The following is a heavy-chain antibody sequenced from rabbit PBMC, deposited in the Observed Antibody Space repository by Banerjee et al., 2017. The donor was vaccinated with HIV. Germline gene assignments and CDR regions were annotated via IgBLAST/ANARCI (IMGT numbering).Heavy chain of an antibody. CDR1: GFSFSGTYD. Sequence: QSLQESGGDLVKPGASLTLTCTASGFSFSGTYDMCWVRQAPGKGLGWIACIYTANNGPTYYASWTTGRFTISKTSSTTVSLQMPSLTAADTATYFCARTAGWDDHGDGDMKVWGPGTLGTVS. J-gene: IGHJ4*01. V-gene: IGHV1S40*01. CDR2: IYTANNGPT. D-gene: IGHD2-1*01. CDR3: ARTAGWDDHGDGDMKV.